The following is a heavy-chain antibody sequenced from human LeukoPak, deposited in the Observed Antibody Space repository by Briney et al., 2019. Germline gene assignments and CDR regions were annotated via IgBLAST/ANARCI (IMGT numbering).Heavy chain of an antibody. J-gene: IGHJ4*02. V-gene: IGHV4-59*12. CDR1: GGSISSYY. CDR2: IYYSGST. Sequence: KPSETLSLTCTVSGGSISSYYWSWIRQPPGKGLEWIGYIYYSGSTNYKPSLKSRVSISVDTSRNQFSLKLSSVTAADTAVYYCAKLIAAAGRLRGDYWGQGTLVTVSS. CDR3: AKLIAAAGRLRGDY. D-gene: IGHD6-13*01.